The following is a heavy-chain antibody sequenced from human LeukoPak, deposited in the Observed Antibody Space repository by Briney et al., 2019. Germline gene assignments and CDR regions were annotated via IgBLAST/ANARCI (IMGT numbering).Heavy chain of an antibody. V-gene: IGHV1-18*01. CDR1: GYTFTGYG. CDR2: ISAFNGNT. D-gene: IGHD1-7*01. Sequence: ASVKVSCKASGYTFTGYGISWVRQAPGQGLEWMGWISAFNGNTNYAQKLQGRVTMTTNTSTSTAYMELRSLRSDDTAVYYCARETYNWNYDYWGQGTLVTVSS. J-gene: IGHJ4*02. CDR3: ARETYNWNYDY.